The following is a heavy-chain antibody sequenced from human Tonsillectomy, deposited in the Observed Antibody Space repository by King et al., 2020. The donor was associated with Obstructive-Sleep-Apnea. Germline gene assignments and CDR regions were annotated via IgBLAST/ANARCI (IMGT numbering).Heavy chain of an antibody. V-gene: IGHV3-7*01. Sequence: VQLVESGGGSVQPGGSLRLSCEASGFSFSHHWMDWVRQAPGKGPEWLAIMNPDGSYTDYADSVKGRFTISRDNAKTSLYLQINTLRVEDTAVYYCARDPSFGRLDYWGQGTPVTVSS. CDR3: ARDPSFGRLDY. CDR2: MNPDGSYT. J-gene: IGHJ4*02. D-gene: IGHD3-10*01. CDR1: GFSFSHHW.